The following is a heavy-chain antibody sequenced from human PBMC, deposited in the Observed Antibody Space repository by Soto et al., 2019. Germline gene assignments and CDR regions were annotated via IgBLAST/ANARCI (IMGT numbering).Heavy chain of an antibody. CDR3: VTARYYYGSGGDNWFEP. Sequence: GSLRLSCAASGFTFINAWMSWVRQAPGKGLEWVGRIKSKTDGGTTDYAAPVKGRFTISRDDSKNTLYLQMNSLKTEDTAVYYCVTARYYYGSGGDNWFEPWGQGTLVTVSS. CDR2: IKSKTDGGTT. V-gene: IGHV3-15*01. D-gene: IGHD3-10*01. J-gene: IGHJ5*02. CDR1: GFTFINAW.